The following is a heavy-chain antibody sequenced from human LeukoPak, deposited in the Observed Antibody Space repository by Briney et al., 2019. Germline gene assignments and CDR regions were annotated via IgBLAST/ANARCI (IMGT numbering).Heavy chain of an antibody. V-gene: IGHV3-30*04. D-gene: IGHD3-3*01. CDR2: ISYDGSNK. Sequence: PGGSLRLSCAASGFTFSSYAMHWVRQAPGKGLEWVAVISYDGSNKYYADSVKGRFTISRDNSKNTPYLQMNSLRAEDTAVYYCARADRFLEWLLPFDYWGQGTLVTVSS. CDR3: ARADRFLEWLLPFDY. CDR1: GFTFSSYA. J-gene: IGHJ4*02.